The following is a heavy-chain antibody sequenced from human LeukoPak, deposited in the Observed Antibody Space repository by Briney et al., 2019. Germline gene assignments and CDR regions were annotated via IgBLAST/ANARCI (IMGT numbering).Heavy chain of an antibody. J-gene: IGHJ4*02. Sequence: GGSPRLSCAASGFSFRNHWMHWVRQAPGKGLVWVSRISNEESTTTYADSVKGRFTISRDNAKKTLYLQMNSLRAEDTAVYYCAREYYDSSGYPQPFDFWGQGTLVTVSS. CDR1: GFSFRNHW. V-gene: IGHV3-74*01. D-gene: IGHD3-22*01. CDR2: ISNEESTT. CDR3: AREYYDSSGYPQPFDF.